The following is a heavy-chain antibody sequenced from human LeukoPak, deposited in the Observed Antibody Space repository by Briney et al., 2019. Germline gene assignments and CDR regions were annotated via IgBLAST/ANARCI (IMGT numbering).Heavy chain of an antibody. CDR3: ARGGQDCGGDCYSALDY. V-gene: IGHV1-46*01. D-gene: IGHD2-21*01. CDR1: GYTFTSYY. CDR2: INPSGGST. J-gene: IGHJ4*02. Sequence: GASVKVSCKASGYTFTSYYMHWVRQAPGQGLEWMGIINPSGGSTSYAQKFQGRVTMTRDTSTSTVYMELSSLRSEDTAVYYCARGGQDCGGDCYSALDYWGQGTLVTVSS.